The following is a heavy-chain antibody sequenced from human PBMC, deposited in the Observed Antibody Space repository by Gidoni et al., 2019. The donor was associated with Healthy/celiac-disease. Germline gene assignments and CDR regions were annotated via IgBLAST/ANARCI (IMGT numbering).Heavy chain of an antibody. J-gene: IGHJ5*02. Sequence: QLQLQESGPGLVKPSETLSLTCTVSGGSISSSSYYWGWIRQPPGKGREWIGSIYYSGSTYYNPSLKSRVTISVDTSKNQFSLKLSSVTAADTAVYYCARRDYDILTGYVNWFDPWGQGTLVTVSS. CDR3: ARRDYDILTGYVNWFDP. CDR2: IYYSGST. V-gene: IGHV4-39*01. CDR1: GGSISSSSYY. D-gene: IGHD3-9*01.